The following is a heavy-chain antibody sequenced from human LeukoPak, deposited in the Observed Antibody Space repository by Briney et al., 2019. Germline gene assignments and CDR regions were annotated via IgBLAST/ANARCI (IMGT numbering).Heavy chain of an antibody. V-gene: IGHV4-34*01. CDR3: ARASRDGYNLYYYDYYMDV. CDR2: IHHSGST. D-gene: IGHD5-24*01. J-gene: IGHJ6*03. CDR1: GGPFSGYY. Sequence: SETLSLTCAVYGGPFSGYYWSWIRQPPGKGLEWIGEIHHSGSTNYNPSLKSRVTISVDTSKNQFSLQLSSVTAADTAVYYCARASRDGYNLYYYDYYMDVWGKGTTVTISS.